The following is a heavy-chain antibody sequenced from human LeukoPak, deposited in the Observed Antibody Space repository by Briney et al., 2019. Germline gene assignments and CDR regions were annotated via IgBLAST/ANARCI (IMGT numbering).Heavy chain of an antibody. CDR3: TREYWGIDY. V-gene: IGHV3-7*01. D-gene: IGHD3-16*01. Sequence: GWSLRLSCAASGFVFTTYTMSWVRQAPGKGLEWVANIKEDESERNYVDSVKGRFTISRDNAKNFMYLEMNSLRVEDTAIYYCTREYWGIDYWGQRALVTVSS. CDR2: IKEDESER. CDR1: GFVFTTYT. J-gene: IGHJ4*02.